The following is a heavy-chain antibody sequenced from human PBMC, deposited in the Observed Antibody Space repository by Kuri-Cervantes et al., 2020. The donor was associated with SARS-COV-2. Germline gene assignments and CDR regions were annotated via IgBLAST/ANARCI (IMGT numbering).Heavy chain of an antibody. CDR1: GGSISSGDYY. D-gene: IGHD3-9*01. CDR2: IYTSGST. CDR3: ARDGIFGYDILTGYASDYYYYYMDV. J-gene: IGHJ6*03. V-gene: IGHV4-61*02. Sequence: LRLSCTVSGGSISSGDYYWSWIRQPPGKGLEWIGRIYTSGSTNYNPSLKSRVTMSVDTSKNQFSLKLSSVTAAGTAVYYCARDGIFGYDILTGYASDYYYYYMDVWGKGTTVTVSS.